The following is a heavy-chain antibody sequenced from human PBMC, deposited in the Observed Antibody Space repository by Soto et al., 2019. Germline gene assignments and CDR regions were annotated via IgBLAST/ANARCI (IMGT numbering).Heavy chain of an antibody. CDR2: VNPSSGTT. J-gene: IGHJ6*02. Sequence: ASVKVSCKASGYSFTTYNIHWVRQAPGQGLEWMGVVNPSSGTTSYAQKFQGRVTMTRDTSTSTVYMELSSLRSQDAAVYYCAARARITIFGVVLYGMDVWG. D-gene: IGHD3-3*01. CDR3: AARARITIFGVVLYGMDV. CDR1: GYSFTTYN. V-gene: IGHV1-46*01.